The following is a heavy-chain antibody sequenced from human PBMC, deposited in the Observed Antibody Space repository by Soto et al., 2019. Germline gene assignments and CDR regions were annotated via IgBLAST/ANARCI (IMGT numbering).Heavy chain of an antibody. CDR1: GYTFTSYG. Sequence: GASVKVSCKASGYTFTSYGISWVRQAPGQGLEWMGWISAYNGNTNYAQKLQGRVTMTTDTSTSTAYMELRSLRSDDTAVYYCARDLNNYDFWSGYRRIYYYYYGMDVWGQGTTVTVS. CDR3: ARDLNNYDFWSGYRRIYYYYYGMDV. V-gene: IGHV1-18*04. J-gene: IGHJ6*02. D-gene: IGHD3-3*01. CDR2: ISAYNGNT.